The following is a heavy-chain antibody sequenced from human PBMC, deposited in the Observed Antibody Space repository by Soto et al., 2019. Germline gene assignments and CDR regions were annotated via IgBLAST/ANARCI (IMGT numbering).Heavy chain of an antibody. V-gene: IGHV3-7*03. CDR2: MRPDGSET. CDR1: GFTFTDFY. CDR3: TGWGGHDYNY. J-gene: IGHJ4*02. Sequence: EVQLVQSGGGLVQPGGSLRLSCVGSGFTFTDFYMNWVRQAPGKGLEWVANMRPDGSETNYVESVKGRFTTSRDNAKNSLFLQMNSLRADDTAVYYCTGWGGHDYNYWGQGILVTVSS. D-gene: IGHD4-4*01.